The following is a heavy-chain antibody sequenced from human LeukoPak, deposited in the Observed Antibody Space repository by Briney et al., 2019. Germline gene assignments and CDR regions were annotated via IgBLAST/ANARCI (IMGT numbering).Heavy chain of an antibody. CDR1: GYTFTGYY. Sequence: GASVKVSCKASGYTFTGYYMHWVRQAPGQGLEWMGGFDPEDGETIYAQKFQGRVTMTEDTSTDTAYMELSSLRSEDTAVYYCATARFSDYGDYESPWPYGMDVWGQGTTVTVSS. D-gene: IGHD4-17*01. CDR3: ATARFSDYGDYESPWPYGMDV. J-gene: IGHJ6*02. V-gene: IGHV1-24*01. CDR2: FDPEDGET.